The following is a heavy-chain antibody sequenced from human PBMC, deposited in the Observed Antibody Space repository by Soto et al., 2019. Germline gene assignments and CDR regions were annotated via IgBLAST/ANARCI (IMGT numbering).Heavy chain of an antibody. CDR1: GYTFTSYA. CDR3: ARGGYCSGGSCPYYYYMDV. Sequence: QVQLVQSGAEVKKPGASVKVSCKASGYTFTSYAMHWVRQAPGQRLEWMGWINAGNGNTKYSQKFQGRVTITRDTSESTGYMELSSLRSEDTAVYYWARGGYCSGGSCPYYYYMDVWGKGTTVTVSS. D-gene: IGHD2-15*01. V-gene: IGHV1-3*01. CDR2: INAGNGNT. J-gene: IGHJ6*03.